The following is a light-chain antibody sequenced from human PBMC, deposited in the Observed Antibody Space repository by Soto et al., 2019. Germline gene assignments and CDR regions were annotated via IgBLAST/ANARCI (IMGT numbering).Light chain of an antibody. CDR1: QDITNY. CDR2: DAS. Sequence: DIQMTQSPSSLSASVGDIVTSSLQASQDITNYLNWYQQKPGRAPRLLLYDASSLETGVPSRFSGSGSGTDFTLTISSLQPEDVATYYCQHYDHLPITFGQGTRLAVK. V-gene: IGKV1-33*01. J-gene: IGKJ5*01. CDR3: QHYDHLPIT.